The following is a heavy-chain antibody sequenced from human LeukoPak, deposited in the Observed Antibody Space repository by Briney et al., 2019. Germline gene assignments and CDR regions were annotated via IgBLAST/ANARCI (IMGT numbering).Heavy chain of an antibody. CDR2: IGTAGDT. Sequence: GGSLRLSCAASGFTFSTYDIHWVRQGTGKGLEWVSAIGTAGDTYYADSVKGRFTISRDNAKNSLYLQMNSLRAEDTALYYCAKDIGYCSGGSCYYYYYGMDVWGQGTTVTVSS. CDR3: AKDIGYCSGGSCYYYYYGMDV. CDR1: GFTFSTYD. J-gene: IGHJ6*02. V-gene: IGHV3-13*01. D-gene: IGHD2-15*01.